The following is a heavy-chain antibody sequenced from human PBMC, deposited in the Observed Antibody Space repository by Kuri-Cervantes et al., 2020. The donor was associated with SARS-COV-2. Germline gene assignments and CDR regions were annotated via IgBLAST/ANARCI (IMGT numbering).Heavy chain of an antibody. Sequence: GESLKISCTVSGFTFSNYGMNWVRQAPGKGLEWVAHINSISSNIGYADSVKGRFTISRDNAKNSLYLQMNSLRADDTALYYCARDKDGIEEFDYWGQGTLVTVSS. J-gene: IGHJ4*02. CDR2: INSISSNI. CDR1: GFTFSNYG. D-gene: IGHD5-24*01. CDR3: ARDKDGIEEFDY. V-gene: IGHV3-48*04.